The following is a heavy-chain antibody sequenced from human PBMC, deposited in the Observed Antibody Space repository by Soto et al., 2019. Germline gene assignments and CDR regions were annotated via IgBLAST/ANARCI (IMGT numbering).Heavy chain of an antibody. CDR1: GFTFSSYA. CDR3: AKDPQDIVVVPAAISENYFDY. J-gene: IGHJ4*02. Sequence: GESLKISCAASGFTFSSYAMSWVRQAPGKGLEWVSAISGSGGSTYYADSVKGRFTISRDNSKNTLYLQMNSLRAEDTAVYYCAKDPQDIVVVPAAISENYFDYWGQGTLVTVSS. CDR2: ISGSGGST. D-gene: IGHD2-2*02. V-gene: IGHV3-23*01.